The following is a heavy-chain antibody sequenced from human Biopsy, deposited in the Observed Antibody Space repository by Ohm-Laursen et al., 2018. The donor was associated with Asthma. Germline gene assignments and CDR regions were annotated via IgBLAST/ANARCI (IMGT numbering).Heavy chain of an antibody. V-gene: IGHV3-30*03. CDR1: GFTFSTYG. J-gene: IGHJ6*02. CDR2: IAWDGINS. Sequence: SLRLSCTASGFTFSTYGMHWVRQAPGRGLEWVAFIAWDGINSYYADSVKGRFTISRDNSRNTLYLQKNSLRADDTAVYYCARAGESDLVGGLDVWGQGTTVIVS. CDR3: ARAGESDLVGGLDV. D-gene: IGHD2-21*01.